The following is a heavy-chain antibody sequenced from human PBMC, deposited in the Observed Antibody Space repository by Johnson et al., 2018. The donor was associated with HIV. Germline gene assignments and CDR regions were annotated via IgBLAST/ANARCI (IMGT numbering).Heavy chain of an antibody. Sequence: VQLVESGGGVVRPGGSLRLSCAASGFTFDDYGMSWVRQAPGKGLEWVSAISGSGGSKYYADSVKGRFTISRDNSKNTLYLQMNSMRAEDTAVYYCAKDGGGYGDYAYDAFDIWGQGTMVTVSP. CDR1: GFTFDDYG. CDR3: AKDGGGYGDYAYDAFDI. CDR2: ISGSGGSK. D-gene: IGHD4-17*01. V-gene: IGHV3-23*04. J-gene: IGHJ3*02.